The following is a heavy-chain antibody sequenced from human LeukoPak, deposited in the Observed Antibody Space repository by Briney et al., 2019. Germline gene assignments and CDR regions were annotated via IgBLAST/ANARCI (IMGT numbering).Heavy chain of an antibody. CDR2: FDPEDGET. V-gene: IGHV1-24*01. CDR1: GYTLTELS. Sequence: GASVKVSCKVSGYTLTELSMHWVRQAPGKGLEWMGGFDPEDGETIYAQKFQGRVTMIEDTSTDTAYMELSSLRSEDTAVYYCATDSSLYSSSWTALDYWGQGTLVTVSS. J-gene: IGHJ4*02. CDR3: ATDSSLYSSSWTALDY. D-gene: IGHD6-13*01.